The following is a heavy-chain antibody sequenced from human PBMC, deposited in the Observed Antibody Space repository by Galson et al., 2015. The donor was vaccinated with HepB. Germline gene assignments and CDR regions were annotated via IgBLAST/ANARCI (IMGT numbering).Heavy chain of an antibody. J-gene: IGHJ3*02. CDR2: ISSSSSTI. CDR1: GFTFSSYS. CDR3: ARDGLRYFDWFDAFDI. V-gene: IGHV3-48*04. Sequence: SLRLSCAASGFTFSSYSMNWVRQAPGKGLEWVSYISSSSSTIYYADSVKGRFTISRDNAKNSLYLQMNSLRAEDTAVYYCARDGLRYFDWFDAFDIWGQGTMVTVSS. D-gene: IGHD3-9*01.